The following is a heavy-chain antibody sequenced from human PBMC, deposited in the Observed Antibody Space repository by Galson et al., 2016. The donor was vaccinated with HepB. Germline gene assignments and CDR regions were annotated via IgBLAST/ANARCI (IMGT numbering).Heavy chain of an antibody. CDR2: IGPDGSDT. CDR3: VAYNWNYPDY. D-gene: IGHD1-7*01. J-gene: IGHJ4*02. CDR1: GLTFTAYY. Sequence: SLRLSCAASGLTFTAYYMYWVRQTPGRGLVWVSRIGPDGSDTGYADSVKGRFTISRDNAKNTLYLQRNSLRAEDTALNYCVAYNWNYPDYRGQGTLVTVSS. V-gene: IGHV3-74*01.